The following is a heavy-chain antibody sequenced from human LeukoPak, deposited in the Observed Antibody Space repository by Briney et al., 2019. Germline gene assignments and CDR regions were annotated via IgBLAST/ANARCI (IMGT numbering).Heavy chain of an antibody. CDR3: ARDFEPGIAVAGAIDY. D-gene: IGHD6-19*01. CDR1: GYSFTNYF. J-gene: IGHJ4*02. Sequence: ASVKVSCKASGYSFTNYFMHWVRQAPGQGLEWMGWINPNSGGTNYAQKFQGRVTMTRDTSISTAYMELSRLRSDDTAVYYCARDFEPGIAVAGAIDYWGQGTLVTVSS. CDR2: INPNSGGT. V-gene: IGHV1-2*02.